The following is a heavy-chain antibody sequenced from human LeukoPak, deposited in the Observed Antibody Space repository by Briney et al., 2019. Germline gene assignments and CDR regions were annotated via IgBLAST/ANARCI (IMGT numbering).Heavy chain of an antibody. CDR3: ARDAHIVRGVNPLDY. J-gene: IGHJ4*02. V-gene: IGHV3-23*01. D-gene: IGHD3-10*01. Sequence: GGSLRLSCAASGFTFSSYAMSWVRQAPGKGLEWVSAISGSGGSTYYADSVKGRFTISRDNAKNSLYLQMNSLRDEDTAVYYCARDAHIVRGVNPLDYWGQGTLVTVSS. CDR1: GFTFSSYA. CDR2: ISGSGGST.